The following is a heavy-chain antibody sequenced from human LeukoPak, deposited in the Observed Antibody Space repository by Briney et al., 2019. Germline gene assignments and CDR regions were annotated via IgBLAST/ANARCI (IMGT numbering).Heavy chain of an antibody. CDR1: GCTFSSFG. CDR3: VRGDWYFES. CDR2: IFTSGSYI. Sequence: GGSLRLSCAASGCTFSSFGMNWVRQTPGKGLEWVSSIFTSGSYIYYTDSVNGRFTISRDNAKKSLYLLMNSLRPQDTAVYFCVRGDWYFESWGQGTLVTVSS. D-gene: IGHD2-21*01. J-gene: IGHJ4*02. V-gene: IGHV3-21*01.